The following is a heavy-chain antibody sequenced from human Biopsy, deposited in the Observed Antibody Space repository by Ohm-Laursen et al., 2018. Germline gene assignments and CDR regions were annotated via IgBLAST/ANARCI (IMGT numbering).Heavy chain of an antibody. V-gene: IGHV4-59*01. CDR3: ARATNSTGWPYYYFYGMDV. Sequence: GTLSLTCTVSGGSISSYYWNWMRQPPGKGLEWIGYIYYSGSTNYNPSLKSRVTISVDTSKNQFSLRLNSVTAADTAVYYCARATNSTGWPYYYFYGMDVWGQGTTVTVSS. J-gene: IGHJ6*02. CDR1: GGSISSYY. D-gene: IGHD2/OR15-2a*01. CDR2: IYYSGST.